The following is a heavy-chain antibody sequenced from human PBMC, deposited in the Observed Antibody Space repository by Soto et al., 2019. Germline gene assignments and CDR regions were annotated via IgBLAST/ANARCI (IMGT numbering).Heavy chain of an antibody. CDR1: GFTFSNAW. CDR2: IKSKTDGGTT. V-gene: IGHV3-15*01. CDR3: TTTYYDYVWGSYGLTY. J-gene: IGHJ4*02. Sequence: GGSLRLSCAASGFTFSNAWMSWVRQAPGKGLGWVGRIKSKTDGGTTDYAAPVKGRFTISRDDSKNTLYLQMNSLKTEDTAVYYCTTTYYDYVWGSYGLTYCGQGTLVTVSS. D-gene: IGHD3-16*01.